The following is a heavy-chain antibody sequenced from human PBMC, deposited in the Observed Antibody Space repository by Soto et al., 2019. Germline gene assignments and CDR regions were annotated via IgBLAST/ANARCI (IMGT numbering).Heavy chain of an antibody. V-gene: IGHV3-33*01. CDR2: IWYDASKE. CDR3: ARDRDVDYLDL. CDR1: GFKFHTFV. J-gene: IGHJ4*02. Sequence: PGVFLRLSSEPSGFKFHTFVFHWVRQAPGKGLEWVAVIWYDASKEYYADSVKGRFTISRDDSKNTLYLQMDSVRAADTAVYYCARDRDVDYLDLWGQGT.